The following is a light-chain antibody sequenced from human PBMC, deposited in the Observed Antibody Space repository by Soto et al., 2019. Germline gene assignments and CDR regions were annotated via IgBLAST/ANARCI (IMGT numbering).Light chain of an antibody. J-gene: IGKJ4*01. V-gene: IGKV1-5*01. CDR2: DAS. CDR1: QSISSW. Sequence: RASQSISSWLAWHQQKPGKAPNLLIYDASNLANGIPSRFSGSGSGTEFNLTISSLQSDEFATYNCQQHNTYFGTFGGGTKVDIK. CDR3: QQHNTYFGT.